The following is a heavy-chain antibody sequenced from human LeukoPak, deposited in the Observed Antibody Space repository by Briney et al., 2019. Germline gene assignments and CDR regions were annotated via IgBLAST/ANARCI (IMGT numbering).Heavy chain of an antibody. V-gene: IGHV1-2*04. J-gene: IGHJ3*02. CDR1: GYTFTSYY. CDR2: INPNSGGT. Sequence: ASVKVSCKASGYTFTSYYMHWVRQAPGQGLEWMGWINPNSGGTNYAQKFQGWVTMTRDTSISTAYMELSRLRSDNTAVYYCATGPGGRAFDIWGQGTMVTVSS. CDR3: ATGPGGRAFDI.